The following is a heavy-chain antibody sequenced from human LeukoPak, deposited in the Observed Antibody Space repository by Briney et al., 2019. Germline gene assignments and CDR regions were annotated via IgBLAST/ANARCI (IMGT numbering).Heavy chain of an antibody. V-gene: IGHV3-23*01. D-gene: IGHD5-24*01. J-gene: IGHJ3*01. CDR2: IGSSGGST. CDR1: GFNFITAA. CDR3: VKDIQLST. Sequence: GGSLRLSCAASGFNFITAAMAWVRQAPGKGLEWVSLIGSSGGSTYYADSVKGRFTISRDNSNHTLSLQMNSLRVEDTAIYYCVKDIQLSTWGLGTMVTVSS.